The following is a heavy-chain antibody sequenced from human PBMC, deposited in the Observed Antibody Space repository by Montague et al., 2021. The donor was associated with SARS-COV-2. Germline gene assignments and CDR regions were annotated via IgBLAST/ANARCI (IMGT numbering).Heavy chain of an antibody. D-gene: IGHD3-22*01. Sequence: SVKVSCKASGYTFTSYDINWVRQATGQGLEWMGWMNPNSGNTGYAQKFQGRVTMTRNTSISTAYMELSSLRSEETAVYYFARGVRVSAVVIVVVITTYYFDYWGQGTLVTVSS. J-gene: IGHJ4*02. CDR3: ARGVRVSAVVIVVVITTYYFDY. V-gene: IGHV1-8*01. CDR1: GYTFTSYD. CDR2: MNPNSGNT.